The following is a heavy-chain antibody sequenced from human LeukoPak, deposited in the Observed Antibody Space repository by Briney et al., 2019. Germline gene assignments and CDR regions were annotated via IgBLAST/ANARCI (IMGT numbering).Heavy chain of an antibody. J-gene: IGHJ4*02. V-gene: IGHV4-39*01. CDR3: SRHLGIDVWFLDY. CDR1: GGSMSSSTYY. Sequence: SETLSLTCTVSGGSMSSSTYYWGWIRQPPGKGLEWIRRIYRSGSTYYNPSLKSRVTISVATSKNQFSLKLSSVTAADTAVYDYSRHLGIDVWFLDYWGQGTLVTVSS. D-gene: IGHD3-3*01. CDR2: IYRSGST.